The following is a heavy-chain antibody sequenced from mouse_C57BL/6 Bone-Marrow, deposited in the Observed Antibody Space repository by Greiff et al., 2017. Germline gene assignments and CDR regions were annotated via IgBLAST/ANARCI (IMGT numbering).Heavy chain of an antibody. V-gene: IGHV1-64*01. D-gene: IGHD2-4*01. J-gene: IGHJ2*01. CDR3: AREDDDGDYYGY. CDR1: GYTFTSYW. Sequence: QVQLQQPGAELVKPGASVKLSCKASGYTFTSYWMNWVKQRPGQGLEWIGMIHPKSGSTNYNEKFKSKATLTVAKSSSTAYMQLSSLTSKDSAVYYCAREDDDGDYYGYWGQGTTLTVSS. CDR2: IHPKSGST.